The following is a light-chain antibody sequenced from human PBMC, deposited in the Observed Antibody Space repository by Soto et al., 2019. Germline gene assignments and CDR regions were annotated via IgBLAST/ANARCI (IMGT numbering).Light chain of an antibody. CDR3: QQSYNTPWT. Sequence: DIRMTQSPTSLAASVGERVTITCRASQSISRYLNWYQQKPGKAPKLLIYGASTLESGVPSRFSGSGSGTEFTLTVSSLQPEDFAIYHCQQSYNTPWTFGQGTKVDI. V-gene: IGKV1-39*01. J-gene: IGKJ1*01. CDR2: GAS. CDR1: QSISRY.